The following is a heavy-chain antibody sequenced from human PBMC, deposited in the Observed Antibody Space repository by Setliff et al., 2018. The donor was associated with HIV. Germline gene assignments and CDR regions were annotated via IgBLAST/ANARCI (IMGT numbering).Heavy chain of an antibody. CDR3: ARHRPLYSSGWYSIWYYYYYMDV. J-gene: IGHJ6*03. V-gene: IGHV3-21*01. CDR2: ISSSSTYI. Sequence: GGSLRLSCAASGFTFSGYSLNWVRQAPGKGLEWVSSISSSSTYIYYADSVKGRFTISRYNAKNSLYLQMNSLRAEDTAVYYCARHRPLYSSGWYSIWYYYYYMDVWGKGTTVTVSS. CDR1: GFTFSGYS. D-gene: IGHD6-19*01.